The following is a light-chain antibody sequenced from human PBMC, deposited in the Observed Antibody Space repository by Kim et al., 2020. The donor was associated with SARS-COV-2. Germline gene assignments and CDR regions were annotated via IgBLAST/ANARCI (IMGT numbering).Light chain of an antibody. V-gene: IGKV1-5*01. CDR1: QSISCW. J-gene: IGKJ1*01. CDR3: QQYNSYWT. CDR2: DAS. Sequence: GDRVTITCRASQSISCWLAWYQKKAEKAPKLLIDDASSLESGVPSRFSSSSSGAEFTLTISILQPDDFATYYCQQYNSYWTFGQGTKVDIK.